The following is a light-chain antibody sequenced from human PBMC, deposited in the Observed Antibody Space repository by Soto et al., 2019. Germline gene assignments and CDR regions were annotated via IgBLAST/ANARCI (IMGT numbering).Light chain of an antibody. V-gene: IGLV2-14*01. Sequence: LTQPASVSGSPGQSITISCTGTRRDVGGYNYVSWYRQYPGKSPKLLIYEVTHRPSGVSNRFSGSKSGNTASLTISGLQAEDEADYYCSSYTISNTLPFVFGTGTKVTVL. CDR3: SSYTISNTLPFV. CDR2: EVT. CDR1: RRDVGGYNY. J-gene: IGLJ1*01.